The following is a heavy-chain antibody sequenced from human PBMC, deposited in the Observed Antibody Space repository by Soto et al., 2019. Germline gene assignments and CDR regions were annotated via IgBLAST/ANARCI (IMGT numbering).Heavy chain of an antibody. V-gene: IGHV3-48*01. CDR3: ARDRGYDHYYYMDV. CDR2: ISSSSSTI. Sequence: PGGSLRLSXAASGFTFSSYSMNWVRQAPGKGLEWVSYISSSSSTIYYADSVKGRFTISRDNAKNSLYLQMNSLRAEDTAVYYCARDRGYDHYYYMDVWGKGTTVTVSS. CDR1: GFTFSSYS. D-gene: IGHD5-12*01. J-gene: IGHJ6*03.